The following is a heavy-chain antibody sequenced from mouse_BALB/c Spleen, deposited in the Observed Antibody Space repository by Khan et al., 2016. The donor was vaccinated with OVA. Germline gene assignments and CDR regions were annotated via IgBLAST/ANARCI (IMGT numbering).Heavy chain of an antibody. CDR1: GFSFTDYM. Sequence: QLQQSGPELVKPGASVKISCKTSGFSFTDYMMHWVKQSHGKSLEWIGSINPYYGSTTYNLKFKDKATLSVDKSSNTAYMQPNSLTSEDTAVYDGASSGWLPGLSGYWGQGTLVTVSA. CDR3: ASSGWLPGLSGY. J-gene: IGHJ3*01. V-gene: IGHV1-39*01. D-gene: IGHD2-2*01. CDR2: INPYYGST.